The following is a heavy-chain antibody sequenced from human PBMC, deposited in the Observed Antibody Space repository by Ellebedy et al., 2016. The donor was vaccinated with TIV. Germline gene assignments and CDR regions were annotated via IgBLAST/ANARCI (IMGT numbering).Heavy chain of an antibody. CDR2: IYYSGST. V-gene: IGHV4-59*08. D-gene: IGHD6-25*01. CDR1: GGSISSYY. J-gene: IGHJ6*02. Sequence: MPSETLSLTCTVSGGSISSYYWSWIRQPPGKGLDWIGYIYYSGSTNYTPSLKSRVTISVDTSKNQFSLKLSSVTAADTAVYYCARAAYYYYYGMDVWGQGTTVTVSS. CDR3: ARAAYYYYYGMDV.